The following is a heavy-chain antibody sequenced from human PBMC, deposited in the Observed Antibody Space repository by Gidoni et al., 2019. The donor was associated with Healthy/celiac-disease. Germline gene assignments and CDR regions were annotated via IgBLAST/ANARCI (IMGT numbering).Heavy chain of an antibody. CDR2: IWYDGSNK. CDR1: GFTFSSYG. J-gene: IGHJ4*02. D-gene: IGHD2-21*01. CDR3: AREGVAYCGGDCYFFDY. Sequence: QVQLVESGGGVVQPGRSLRLSCAASGFTFSSYGMHGVRQAPGKGLEWVAVIWYDGSNKYYADSVKGRFTISRDNSKNTLYLQMNSLRAEDTAVYYCAREGVAYCGGDCYFFDYWGQGTLVTVSS. V-gene: IGHV3-33*01.